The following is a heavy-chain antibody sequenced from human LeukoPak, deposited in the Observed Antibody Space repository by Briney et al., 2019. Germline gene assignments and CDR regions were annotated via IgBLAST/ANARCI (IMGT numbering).Heavy chain of an antibody. CDR2: IFYTRST. V-gene: IGHV4-39*01. CDR3: ARLSKGRYFDYIFES. CDR1: SDSVSSTTYY. J-gene: IGHJ4*02. D-gene: IGHD3-9*01. Sequence: SETLSLTCTVSSDSVSSTTYYWGWIRQPPGKGLEWMANIFYTRSTYSNLSLKSRASLSVDTSKNQFSLKMSSLTAADTAVYFCARLSKGRYFDYIFESWGQGTLVTVSS.